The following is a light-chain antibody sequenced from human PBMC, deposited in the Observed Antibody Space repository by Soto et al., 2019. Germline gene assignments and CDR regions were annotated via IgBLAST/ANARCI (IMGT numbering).Light chain of an antibody. CDR3: CSLTTSHTYV. V-gene: IGLV2-14*03. Sequence: QSVLTQPASVSGSPGQSITISCTGTSSDIGHYDYVSWYQQHPGKAPQLMIYHVTYRPSGVSNRYSGSKSGNSASLTISGLQADDEADYYCCSLTTSHTYVFGSGTKVTVL. CDR1: SSDIGHYDY. J-gene: IGLJ1*01. CDR2: HVT.